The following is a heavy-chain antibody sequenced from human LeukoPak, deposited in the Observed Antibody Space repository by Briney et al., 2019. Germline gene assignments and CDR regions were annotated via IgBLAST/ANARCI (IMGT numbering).Heavy chain of an antibody. D-gene: IGHD3-22*01. J-gene: IGHJ4*02. V-gene: IGHV4-59*01. CDR1: GGSISSYY. Sequence: SETLSLTCTVSGGSISSYYWSWIRQPPGKGLEWIGYIYYSGSTNYNPSLKSRVTISVDTSKNQFSLKLSSVTAADTAVYYCAREGRYYDSSGLLTYYFDYWGQGTLVTVSS. CDR2: IYYSGST. CDR3: AREGRYYDSSGLLTYYFDY.